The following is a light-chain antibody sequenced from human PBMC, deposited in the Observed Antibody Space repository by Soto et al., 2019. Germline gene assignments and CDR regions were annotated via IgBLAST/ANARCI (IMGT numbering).Light chain of an antibody. Sequence: EIVLTQSPGTLSLSPGERATLSCRASQSVSNNYLAWYQQKPGQAPRLLIYGASNRATGIPDRFSGSASATDFTLNISSPEPEDFAVYHRQQHGSSGKFGQGTKLDIK. CDR3: QQHGSSGK. CDR1: QSVSNNY. J-gene: IGKJ1*01. CDR2: GAS. V-gene: IGKV3-20*01.